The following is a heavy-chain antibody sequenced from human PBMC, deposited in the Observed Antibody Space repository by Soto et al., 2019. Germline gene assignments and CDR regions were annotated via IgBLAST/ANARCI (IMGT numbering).Heavy chain of an antibody. CDR3: ARDRTGGWFDP. V-gene: IGHV3-21*01. D-gene: IGHD2-8*02. J-gene: IGHJ5*02. Sequence: GGSLRLSCAASGFTFSSDSMNWVRQAPGKGLEWVSSISSSSSYIYYADSVKGRFTISRDNAKNSLYLQMNSLRAEDTAVYYCARDRTGGWFDPWGQGTLVTVSS. CDR2: ISSSSSYI. CDR1: GFTFSSDS.